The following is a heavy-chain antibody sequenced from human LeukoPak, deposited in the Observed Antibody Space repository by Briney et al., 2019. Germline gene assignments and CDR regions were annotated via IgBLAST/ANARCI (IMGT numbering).Heavy chain of an antibody. J-gene: IGHJ4*02. CDR2: IRSDGSNK. D-gene: IGHD3-10*01. CDR3: AKDRGVGFGEV. Sequence: PGGSLRLSCIESGFAFSSCGMHWVRQAPGMGLEWVAFIRSDGSNKYYADSVKGRFTISRDNSKNTLYLQLDSLRAEDTAVYYCAKDRGVGFGEVWGQGTLVTVSS. V-gene: IGHV3-30*02. CDR1: GFAFSSCG.